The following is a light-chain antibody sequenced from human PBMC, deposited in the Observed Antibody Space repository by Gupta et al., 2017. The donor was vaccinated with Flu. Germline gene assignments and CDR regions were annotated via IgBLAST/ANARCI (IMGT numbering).Light chain of an antibody. CDR1: SSDIGGYNY. J-gene: IGLJ3*02. CDR2: AVS. Sequence: QSALTQPASVSGSPGQSITISCTGTSSDIGGYNYVSWYQQHPGKVPKLMIYAVSYRPSGISDRFSGAKSGNKASLTISGLQADDEADYYCSSYTGSVTVFGGGTKLTVL. CDR3: SSYTGSVTV. V-gene: IGLV2-14*01.